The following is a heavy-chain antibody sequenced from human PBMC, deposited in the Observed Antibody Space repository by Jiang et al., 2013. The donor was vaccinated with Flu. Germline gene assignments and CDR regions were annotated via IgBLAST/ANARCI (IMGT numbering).Heavy chain of an antibody. CDR1: GYTFTGYY. CDR3: ARGHSSGYRPFDI. D-gene: IGHD3-22*01. V-gene: IGHV1-2*04. CDR2: INPNTGGT. J-gene: IGHJ3*02. Sequence: VQLVESGAEVKKPGASVKVSCKASGYTFTGYYMHWVRQAPGQGLEWMGWINPNTGGTNYVQKFQGWVTMTRDTSITTAYMELSRLTSDDTAVYYCARGHSSGYRPFDIWGQGTMVTVSS.